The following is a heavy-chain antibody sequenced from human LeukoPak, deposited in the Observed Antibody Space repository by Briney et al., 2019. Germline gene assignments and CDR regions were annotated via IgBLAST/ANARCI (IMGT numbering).Heavy chain of an antibody. CDR1: GGSISSSSYY. Sequence: PSETLSLTCTVSGGSISSSSYYWGWIRQPPGKGLEWIGIIYYSGSTYYNSSLKSRVTMSVDTSKNQFSLNLSSVTAADTAVYYCARHSNGGCTSTRCHIDYWGQGTLVTVSS. CDR2: IYYSGST. J-gene: IGHJ4*02. D-gene: IGHD2-2*01. CDR3: ARHSNGGCTSTRCHIDY. V-gene: IGHV4-39*01.